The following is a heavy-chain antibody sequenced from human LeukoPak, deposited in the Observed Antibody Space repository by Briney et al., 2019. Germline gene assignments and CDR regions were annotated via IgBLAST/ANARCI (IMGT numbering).Heavy chain of an antibody. CDR2: IYSGGST. Sequence: GGSLRLSCAASGFTVSSNYMSWVRQAPGKGLEWVSVIYSGGSTYYADSVKGRFTISRDNAKNSLYLQMNSLRAEDTAVYYCATNQVAGIDYWGQGTLVTVSS. D-gene: IGHD6-19*01. CDR3: ATNQVAGIDY. J-gene: IGHJ4*02. CDR1: GFTVSSNY. V-gene: IGHV3-53*01.